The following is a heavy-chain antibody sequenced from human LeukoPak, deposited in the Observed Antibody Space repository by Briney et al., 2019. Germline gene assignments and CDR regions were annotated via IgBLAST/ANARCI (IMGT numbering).Heavy chain of an antibody. CDR2: IYYSGST. V-gene: IGHV4-59*12. J-gene: IGHJ6*03. Sequence: SETLSLTCTVSGGSISSYYWSWIRQPPGKGLEWIGYIYYSGSTNYNPSLKSRVTISVDTSKNQFSLKLSSVTAADTAVYYCARVGETQRYYYYYYYMDVWGKGTTVTISS. D-gene: IGHD3-10*01. CDR1: GGSISSYY. CDR3: ARVGETQRYYYYYYYMDV.